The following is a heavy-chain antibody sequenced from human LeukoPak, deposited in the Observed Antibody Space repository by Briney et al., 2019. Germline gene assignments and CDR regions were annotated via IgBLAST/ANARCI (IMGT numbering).Heavy chain of an antibody. CDR2: IKQDGSEK. Sequence: GSLRLSCAASGFTFSSYWMSWVRQAPGKGLEWVANIKQDGSEKYYVDSVRGRFTISRDNAKNSLYLQMNSLRAEDTAVYHCAREGYYYDSSGYYFDYWGQGTLVTVPS. J-gene: IGHJ4*02. CDR1: GFTFSSYW. CDR3: AREGYYYDSSGYYFDY. D-gene: IGHD3-22*01. V-gene: IGHV3-7*01.